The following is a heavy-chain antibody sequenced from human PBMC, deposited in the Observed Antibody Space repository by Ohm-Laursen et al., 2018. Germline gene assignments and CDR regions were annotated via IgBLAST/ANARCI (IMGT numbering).Heavy chain of an antibody. V-gene: IGHV3-48*03. CDR3: ASNTTGTTDAFDI. CDR2: ISSSGSTI. J-gene: IGHJ3*02. D-gene: IGHD1-1*01. CDR1: GFTFSSYE. Sequence: SLRLSCTASGFTFSSYEMNWVRQAPGKGLEWVSYISSSGSTIYYADSVKGRFTSSRDNAKNSLYLQMNSLRAEDTAIYYCASNTTGTTDAFDIWGQGTMVTVSS.